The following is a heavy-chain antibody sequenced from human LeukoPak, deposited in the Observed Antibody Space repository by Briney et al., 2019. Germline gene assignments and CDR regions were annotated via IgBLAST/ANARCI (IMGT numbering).Heavy chain of an antibody. CDR2: IYYSGST. CDR3: ARVRAAGYYFDY. CDR1: GGSISSYY. J-gene: IGHJ4*02. Sequence: SETLSLTCTVSGGSISSYYWSWIRQPPGKGLEWIGYIYYSGSTNYNPSLKSRVTISVDTSKNQFSLKLSSVTAADTAVYYCARVRAAGYYFDYWGQGTLVTVSS. V-gene: IGHV4-59*01. D-gene: IGHD6-13*01.